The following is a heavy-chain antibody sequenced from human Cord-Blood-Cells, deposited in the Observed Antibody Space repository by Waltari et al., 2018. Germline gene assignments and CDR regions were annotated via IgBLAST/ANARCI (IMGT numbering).Heavy chain of an antibody. Sequence: QVQLVESGGGVVQPGGSLRLSCAASGFTFSSYGMHWVPQAPGKGLGWVAFIRYDGSNKYYADSVKGRFTISRDNSKNTLYLQMNSLRAEDTAVYYCAKVRLYSSSWYNWFDPWGQGTLVTVSS. D-gene: IGHD6-13*01. CDR3: AKVRLYSSSWYNWFDP. J-gene: IGHJ5*02. CDR2: IRYDGSNK. CDR1: GFTFSSYG. V-gene: IGHV3-30*02.